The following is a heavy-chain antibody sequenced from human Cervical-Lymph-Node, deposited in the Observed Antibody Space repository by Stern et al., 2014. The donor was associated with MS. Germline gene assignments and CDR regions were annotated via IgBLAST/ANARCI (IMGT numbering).Heavy chain of an antibody. D-gene: IGHD1-7*01. J-gene: IGHJ3*02. V-gene: IGHV2-70*01. CDR3: ARIRRTGTTSAFDI. CDR1: GFSLSTSGMC. Sequence: QVTLRESGPALVKPTQTLTLTCTFSGFSLSTSGMCASWIRQPPGKALEWLGLIDWDDDKYYSTSLKTRLTISKDTSKNQVVLTMTNMDPVDTATYYCARIRRTGTTSAFDIWGQGTMVTVSS. CDR2: IDWDDDK.